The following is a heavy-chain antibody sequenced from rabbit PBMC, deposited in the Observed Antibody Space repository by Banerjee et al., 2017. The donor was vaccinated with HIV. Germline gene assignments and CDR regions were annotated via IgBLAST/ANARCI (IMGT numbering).Heavy chain of an antibody. D-gene: IGHD6-1*01. J-gene: IGHJ4*01. CDR1: GFTLSRSDY. CDR2: IVAGSSGTT. CDR3: ARAGDSYIYGVAAYAHFAL. Sequence: QEQLVESGGGLVQPEGSLTLTCKASGFTLSRSDYICWVRQAPGKGLEWIGCIVAGSSGTTYYASWAKGRFTISKTSSTTVTLQMTSLTAADTATYFCARAGDSYIYGVAAYAHFALWGPGTLVTVS. V-gene: IGHV1S45*01.